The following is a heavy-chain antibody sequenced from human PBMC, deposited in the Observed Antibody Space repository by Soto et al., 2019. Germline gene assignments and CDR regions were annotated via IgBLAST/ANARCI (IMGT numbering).Heavy chain of an antibody. CDR2: VITVLGTT. D-gene: IGHD5-12*01. J-gene: IGHJ6*02. Sequence: QVQVLQSGAEVKKPGSSVKVSCKAVGGSFDKYAFTWVRQAPGRGLEWMGGVITVLGTTDYAQKFQDRITISADTSTRTIYMEVRSLRSDDTAVYYCARKGYIGNFGLDVWGQGTTVTVSS. V-gene: IGHV1-69*06. CDR3: ARKGYIGNFGLDV. CDR1: GGSFDKYA.